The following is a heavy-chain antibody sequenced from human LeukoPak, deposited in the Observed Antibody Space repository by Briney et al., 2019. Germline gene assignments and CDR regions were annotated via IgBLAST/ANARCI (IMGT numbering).Heavy chain of an antibody. CDR1: GGSISSYY. V-gene: IGHV4-4*07. D-gene: IGHD5-24*01. Sequence: SETLSLTCTGSGGSISSYYWSWIRQPAGKGLEWIGRIYTSGSTNYNPSLKSRVTMSVDTSKNQFSLKLSSVTAADTAVYYCARDVRDGYNYDAFDIWGQGTMVTVSS. CDR2: IYTSGST. CDR3: ARDVRDGYNYDAFDI. J-gene: IGHJ3*02.